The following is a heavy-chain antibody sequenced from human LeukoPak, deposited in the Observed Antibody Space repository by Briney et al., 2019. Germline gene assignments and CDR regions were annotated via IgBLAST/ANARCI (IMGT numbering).Heavy chain of an antibody. CDR1: GFTFSSYA. CDR2: ISGSGGST. D-gene: IGHD6-6*01. CDR3: ARETYSTSSGADYYYMDV. Sequence: GGSLRLSCAASGFTFSSYAMSWVRQAPGKGLEWVSAISGSGGSTYYADSVKGRFTISRDNAKNTLYLQMNSLRAEDTAVYYCARETYSTSSGADYYYMDVWGKGTTVTVSS. V-gene: IGHV3-23*01. J-gene: IGHJ6*03.